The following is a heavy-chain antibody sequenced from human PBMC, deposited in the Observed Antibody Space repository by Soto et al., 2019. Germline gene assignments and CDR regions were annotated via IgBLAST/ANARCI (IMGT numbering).Heavy chain of an antibody. Sequence: ASVKVSCKASGGTFSSYAFSWVRQAPGQGLEWMGGIIPIFGTANYAQKFQGRVTITADESTSTAYMELSSLRSEDTAVYYCASGYSYGSEEYFQHWGQGTLVTVSS. CDR2: IIPIFGTA. CDR1: GGTFSSYA. CDR3: ASGYSYGSEEYFQH. D-gene: IGHD5-18*01. J-gene: IGHJ1*01. V-gene: IGHV1-69*13.